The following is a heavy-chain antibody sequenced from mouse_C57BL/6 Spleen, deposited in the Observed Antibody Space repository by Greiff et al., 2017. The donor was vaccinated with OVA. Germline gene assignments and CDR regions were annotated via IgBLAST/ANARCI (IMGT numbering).Heavy chain of an antibody. J-gene: IGHJ4*01. V-gene: IGHV1-4*01. CDR1: GYTFTSYT. CDR3: AIVTTSYYAMDY. Sequence: VKLQESGAELARPGASVKMSCKASGYTFTSYTMHWVKQRPGQGLEWIGYINPSSGYTKYNQKFKDKATLTADKSSSTAYMQLSSLTSEDSAVYYCAIVTTSYYAMDYWGQGTSVTVSS. CDR2: INPSSGYT. D-gene: IGHD2-5*01.